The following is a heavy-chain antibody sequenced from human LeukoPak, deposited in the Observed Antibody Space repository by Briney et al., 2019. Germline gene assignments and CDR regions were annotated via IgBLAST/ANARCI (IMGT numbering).Heavy chain of an antibody. CDR1: GGSFGGYY. CDR2: INHSGST. Sequence: SETLSLTCAVYGGSFGGYYWSWIRQPPGKGLEWIGEINHSGSTNYNPSLKSRVTISVDTSKNQFSLKLSSVTAADTAVYYCARGGDYSKVDYWGQGTLVTVSS. CDR3: ARGGDYSKVDY. D-gene: IGHD4-11*01. J-gene: IGHJ4*02. V-gene: IGHV4-34*01.